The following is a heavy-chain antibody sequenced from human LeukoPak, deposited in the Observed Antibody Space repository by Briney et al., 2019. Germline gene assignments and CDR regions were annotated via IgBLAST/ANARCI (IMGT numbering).Heavy chain of an antibody. CDR3: ARDGCPTTKSGCVGNWFDP. J-gene: IGHJ5*02. CDR2: MYYSRST. CDR1: GGSISSYY. D-gene: IGHD1-26*01. Sequence: SETLSLTCTVSGGSISSYYWSWIRQPPGKGLEWIGYMYYSRSTNYNPPLKSRLTISVDTSKNQFSLRLSSVTAADTAVYYCARDGCPTTKSGCVGNWFDPWGQGTLVTVSS. V-gene: IGHV4-59*01.